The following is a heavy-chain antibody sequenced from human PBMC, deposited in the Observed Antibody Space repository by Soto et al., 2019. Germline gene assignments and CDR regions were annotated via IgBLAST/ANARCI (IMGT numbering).Heavy chain of an antibody. CDR1: GFTFSSCA. V-gene: IGHV3-23*01. Sequence: PGGSLRLSCAASGFTFSSCAMSWVRQAPGKGLEWVSAISGSGGSTYYADSVKGRFTISRDNSKNSLYLQMNSLRAEDTAVYYCARDYCTNGVCSNDAFDIWGQGTMVTVSS. CDR3: ARDYCTNGVCSNDAFDI. D-gene: IGHD2-8*01. CDR2: ISGSGGST. J-gene: IGHJ3*02.